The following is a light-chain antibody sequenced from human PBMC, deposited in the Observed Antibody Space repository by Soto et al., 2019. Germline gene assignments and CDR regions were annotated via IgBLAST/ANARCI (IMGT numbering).Light chain of an antibody. CDR2: DVS. Sequence: QSVLTQPASVSGSPGQSITISCTGTNSDVGGYNYVSWYQQHPGKAPKLMIYDVSDRPSGVSNRFSGSKSGNTASLTISGLQAEDEADYYCSSYTSNVVFGGGTQLTVL. V-gene: IGLV2-14*01. CDR3: SSYTSNVV. CDR1: NSDVGGYNY. J-gene: IGLJ2*01.